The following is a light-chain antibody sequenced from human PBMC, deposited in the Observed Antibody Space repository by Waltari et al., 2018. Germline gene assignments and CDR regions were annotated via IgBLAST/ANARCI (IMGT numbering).Light chain of an antibody. CDR1: QSVNNNY. CDR2: GAS. V-gene: IGKV3-20*01. CDR3: QQYATSPEA. Sequence: EIVLTQSPGTLSLSPGERATLSCRASQSVNNNYLAWYQQKPGQAPRLLIYGASTRATCIPDRFRCSGSGTDFTLTISRLEPEDFAAYYCQQYATSPEAFGGGTKVDIK. J-gene: IGKJ4*01.